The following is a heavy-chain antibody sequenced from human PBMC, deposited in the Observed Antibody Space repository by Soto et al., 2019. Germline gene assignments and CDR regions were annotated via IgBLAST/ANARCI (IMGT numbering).Heavy chain of an antibody. J-gene: IGHJ6*02. V-gene: IGHV3-15*01. CDR3: TTGQAATYYYYYGMDV. CDR2: IRSKADGGTA. CDR1: GFSVTNAW. D-gene: IGHD6-13*01. Sequence: GGSLRLSCDASGFSVTNAWMSWVRQAPGKGLEWLGRIRSKADGGTADYAAPVKGRFTISRDDSKNTLYLQMNSLKTEDTAVYYCTTGQAATYYYYYGMDVWGQGTTVTVSS.